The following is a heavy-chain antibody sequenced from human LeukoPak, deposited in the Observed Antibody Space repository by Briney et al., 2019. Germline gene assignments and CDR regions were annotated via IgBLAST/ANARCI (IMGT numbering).Heavy chain of an antibody. CDR1: GGSISSSSYY. CDR2: IYYSGST. CDR3: ARRKGYFDY. J-gene: IGHJ4*02. Sequence: SETLSLTCTVSGGSISSSSYYWGWIRQPPGKGLEWIGYIYYSGSTYYNPSLKSRVTISVDTSKNQFSLKLSSVTAADTAVYYCARRKGYFDYRGQGTLVTVSS. V-gene: IGHV4-31*03.